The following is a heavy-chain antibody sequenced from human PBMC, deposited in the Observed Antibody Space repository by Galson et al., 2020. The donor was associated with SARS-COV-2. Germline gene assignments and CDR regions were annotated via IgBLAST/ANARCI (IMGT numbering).Heavy chain of an antibody. J-gene: IGHJ4*02. D-gene: IGHD3-10*01. Sequence: ASVKVSCKASGYRFTGYYMHWVRQAPGQGLEWMGWINPNSGSTSYAQNFQDRVTMTRDTSINTAYMELSRLRSDDMAVYYCAKGTLYYYNSGSYRFDSWGQGTLVTVSS. CDR2: INPNSGST. CDR1: GYRFTGYY. CDR3: AKGTLYYYNSGSYRFDS. V-gene: IGHV1-2*02.